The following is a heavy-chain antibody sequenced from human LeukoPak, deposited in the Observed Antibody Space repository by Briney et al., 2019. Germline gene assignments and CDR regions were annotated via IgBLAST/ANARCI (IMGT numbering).Heavy chain of an antibody. CDR2: IYYSGST. V-gene: IGHV4-59*01. CDR3: AREGIVVSTAFDI. D-gene: IGHD3-22*01. Sequence: PSETLSLTCTVSGGSISSYYWSWIRQPPGKGLEWIGYIYYSGSTNYNPSLKSRVTISVDTSKNQFSLKLSSVTAADTAVYYCAREGIVVSTAFDIWGQGTMVTVSS. CDR1: GGSISSYY. J-gene: IGHJ3*02.